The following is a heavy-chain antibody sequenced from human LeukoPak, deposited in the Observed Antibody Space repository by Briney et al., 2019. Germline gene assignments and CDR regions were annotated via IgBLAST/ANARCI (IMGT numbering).Heavy chain of an antibody. V-gene: IGHV1-69*05. CDR1: GGTFSSYA. J-gene: IGHJ4*02. CDR3: ARDPEDSGDY. Sequence: GASVKVSCKASGGTFSSYAISWVRQAPGRGLEWMGRIIPIFGTANYAQKFQGRVTITTDESTSTAYMELSSLRSEDTAVYYCARDPEDSGDYWGQGTLVTVSS. CDR2: IIPIFGTA. D-gene: IGHD1-26*01.